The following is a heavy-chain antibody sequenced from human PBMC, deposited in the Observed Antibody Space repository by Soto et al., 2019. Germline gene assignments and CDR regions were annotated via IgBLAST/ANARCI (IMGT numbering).Heavy chain of an antibody. J-gene: IGHJ6*03. CDR3: ARFVRVSNIDYSYYMDG. Sequence: QVHLVQSGGEVKKPGASVKVSCKASGYTFTSHGISWVRQAPGHGLEWMGWISAHNGDTNYAQKLQGTVTVTTDTPTYTACMELRGLRAQDTAVHYCARFVRVSNIDYSYYMDGWGTGTTVTVSS. CDR2: ISAHNGDT. D-gene: IGHD3-10*02. V-gene: IGHV1-18*01. CDR1: GYTFTSHG.